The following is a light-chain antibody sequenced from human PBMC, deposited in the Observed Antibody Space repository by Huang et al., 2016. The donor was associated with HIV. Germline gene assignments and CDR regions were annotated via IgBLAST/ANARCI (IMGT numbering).Light chain of an antibody. CDR1: QSLLYSANKQHVPMHC. Sequence: DIVMTQSPDSLAVPLGERATISCGAGQSLLYSANKQHVPMHCLAWYHKKPGQPPKRLIFWASSRASGVPDRFSGSGSGTDFTLTISGLQAEDVAVYYCQQHYSTPWTFGQGTKVEIK. CDR2: WAS. V-gene: IGKV4-1*01. J-gene: IGKJ1*01. CDR3: QQHYSTPWT.